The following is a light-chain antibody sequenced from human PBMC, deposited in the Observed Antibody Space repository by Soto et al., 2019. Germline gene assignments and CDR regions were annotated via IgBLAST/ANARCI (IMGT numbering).Light chain of an antibody. CDR1: QAIRTD. Sequence: AIQMTQSPSSLSASVGDRVTITCRASQAIRTDLDWYQQKPGKAPNVLMYTASSVESGVPSRFRGSGSGTDFTLTISNLQPEDFATYYCLQHDNSPHTFGQGTKVEIK. CDR2: TAS. V-gene: IGKV1-6*01. J-gene: IGKJ2*01. CDR3: LQHDNSPHT.